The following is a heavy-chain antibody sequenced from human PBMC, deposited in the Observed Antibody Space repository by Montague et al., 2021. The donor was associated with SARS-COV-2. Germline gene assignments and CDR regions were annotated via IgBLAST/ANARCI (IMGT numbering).Heavy chain of an antibody. D-gene: IGHD3-22*01. Sequence: TLSLTCTVSGGSISSGGYYWSWIRQRPGKGLEWIGYIYYSGSTYYNPSLKSRVTISVDTSKNQFSLKMSSVTAADTAVYDCARSPEPMIILIITSLNWYFDLWDRGTLVTVSS. CDR2: IYYSGST. CDR3: ARSPEPMIILIITSLNWYFDL. V-gene: IGHV4-31*03. J-gene: IGHJ2*01. CDR1: GGSISSGGYY.